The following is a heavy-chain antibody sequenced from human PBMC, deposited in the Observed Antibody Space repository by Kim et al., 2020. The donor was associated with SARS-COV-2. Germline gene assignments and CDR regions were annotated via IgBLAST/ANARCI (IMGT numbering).Heavy chain of an antibody. V-gene: IGHV4-30-4*01. D-gene: IGHD2-2*01. J-gene: IGHJ5*02. CDR3: ARVLRRNIVVVPAAIRGYNWFDP. CDR1: GGSISSGDYY. CDR2: IYYSGST. Sequence: SETLSLTCTVSGGSISSGDYYWSWIRQPPGKGLEWIGYIYYSGSTYYNPSLKSRVTISVDTSKNQFSLKLSSVTAADTAVYYCARVLRRNIVVVPAAIRGYNWFDPWGQGTLVTVSS.